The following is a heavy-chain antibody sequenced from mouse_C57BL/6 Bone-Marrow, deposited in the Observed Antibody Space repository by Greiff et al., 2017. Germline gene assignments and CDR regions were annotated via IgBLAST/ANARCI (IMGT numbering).Heavy chain of an antibody. V-gene: IGHV1-69*01. Sequence: VQLQQPGAELVMPGASVKLSCKASGYTFTSYWMHWVKQRPGQGLEWIGEIDPSDSYTNYNQKFKGKSTLTVDKSSSTAYMQLSSLTSEDSAVYYCAREGYYCGSSSWCAYWGQGTLVTVSA. D-gene: IGHD1-1*01. CDR2: IDPSDSYT. CDR1: GYTFTSYW. CDR3: AREGYYCGSSSWCAY. J-gene: IGHJ3*01.